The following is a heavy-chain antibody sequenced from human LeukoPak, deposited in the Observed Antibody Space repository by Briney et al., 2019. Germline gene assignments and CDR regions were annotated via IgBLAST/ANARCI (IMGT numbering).Heavy chain of an antibody. CDR1: GYNFTNYW. Sequence: GESLKISGKGSGYNFTNYWIGWVRQMPGKGLEWMVIIYPGDSNTRYSPSFQGQVTISADKSISPASLQWSRLRDSDTAMYFCARQESNWGSYWGQGTLVPVSS. V-gene: IGHV5-51*01. CDR2: IYPGDSNT. CDR3: ARQESNWGSY. D-gene: IGHD3-16*01. J-gene: IGHJ4*02.